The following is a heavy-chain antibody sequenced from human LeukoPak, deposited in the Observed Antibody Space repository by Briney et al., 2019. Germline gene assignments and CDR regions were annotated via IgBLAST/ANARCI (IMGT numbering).Heavy chain of an antibody. CDR3: ARVIAYYDFWSGGKTYYFDY. V-gene: IGHV4-4*07. CDR1: GGSISSYY. J-gene: IGHJ4*02. Sequence: NPSETLSLTCTVSGGSISSYYWSWIRQPAGKGLEWIGRIYTSGSTNYNPSLKSRVTMSVDTSKNQFSLKLSSVTAADTAVYYCARVIAYYDFWSGGKTYYFDYWGQGTLVTVSS. D-gene: IGHD3-3*01. CDR2: IYTSGST.